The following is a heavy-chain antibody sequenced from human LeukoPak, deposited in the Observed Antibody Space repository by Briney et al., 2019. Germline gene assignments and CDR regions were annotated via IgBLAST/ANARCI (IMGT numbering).Heavy chain of an antibody. D-gene: IGHD2-2*01. CDR3: ARANFLYCSSTTCLFDY. J-gene: IGHJ4*02. Sequence: GASVKVSCKASGYTFTDYYMHWVRQAPGQGFEWMGWINPNDGDTNYEQKFQVRVTMTRDTYISTAHMEVSRLRSDDTAVYYCARANFLYCSSTTCLFDYWGQGTLVTVSS. CDR2: INPNDGDT. V-gene: IGHV1-2*02. CDR1: GYTFTDYY.